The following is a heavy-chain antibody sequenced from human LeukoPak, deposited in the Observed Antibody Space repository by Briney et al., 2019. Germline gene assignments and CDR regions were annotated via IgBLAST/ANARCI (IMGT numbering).Heavy chain of an antibody. CDR2: IYTSGNT. V-gene: IGHV4-61*02. Sequence: SQTLSLTCTVSGGSISSGSYYWSWSRQPAGKGLEWIGRIYTSGNTNYNPSLKSRVTISVDTSKNQFSLKLNSVTAADTAVYYCARDPGAAPFDYWGQGTLVTVSS. CDR3: ARDPGAAPFDY. CDR1: GGSISSGSYY. J-gene: IGHJ4*02. D-gene: IGHD6-6*01.